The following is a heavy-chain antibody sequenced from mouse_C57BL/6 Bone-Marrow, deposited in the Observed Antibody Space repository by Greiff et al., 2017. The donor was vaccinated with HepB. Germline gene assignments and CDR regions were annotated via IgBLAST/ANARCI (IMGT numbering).Heavy chain of an antibody. CDR1: GFNIKDDY. CDR3: TRGLLRWFAY. D-gene: IGHD2-3*01. CDR2: IDPENGDT. V-gene: IGHV14-4*01. Sequence: VQLKQSGAELVRPGASVKLSCTASGFNIKDDYMHWVKQRPEQGLEWIGWIDPENGDTEYASKFQGKATITADTYSNTAYLQLSSLTSEDTAVYYCTRGLLRWFAYWGQGTLVTVSA. J-gene: IGHJ3*01.